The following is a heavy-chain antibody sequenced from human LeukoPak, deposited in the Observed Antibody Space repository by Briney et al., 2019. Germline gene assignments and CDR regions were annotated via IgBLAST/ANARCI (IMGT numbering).Heavy chain of an antibody. CDR3: AKGNGYSYGRYYFDY. D-gene: IGHD5-18*01. CDR1: GFTFSSYG. V-gene: IGHV3-33*06. Sequence: GGSLRLSCAASGFTFSSYGMHWVRQAPGKGLEWVAVIWYDGSNKYYADSVKGRFTISRDNSKNTLYLQVNSLRAEDTAVYYCAKGNGYSYGRYYFDYWGQGTLVTVSS. CDR2: IWYDGSNK. J-gene: IGHJ4*02.